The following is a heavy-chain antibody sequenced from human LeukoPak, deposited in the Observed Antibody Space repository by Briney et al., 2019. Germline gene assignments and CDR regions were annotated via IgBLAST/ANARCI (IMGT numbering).Heavy chain of an antibody. J-gene: IGHJ5*02. CDR1: GGSISSYY. V-gene: IGHV4-4*07. CDR3: AGGIAAAGIGGFWFDP. CDR2: IYTSGST. Sequence: PSETPSLTCTVSGGSISSYYWSWIRQPAGKGLEWIGRIYTSGSTNYNPSLKSRVTMSVDTSKNQFSLKLSSVTAADTAVYYCAGGIAAAGIGGFWFDPWGQGTLVTVSS. D-gene: IGHD6-13*01.